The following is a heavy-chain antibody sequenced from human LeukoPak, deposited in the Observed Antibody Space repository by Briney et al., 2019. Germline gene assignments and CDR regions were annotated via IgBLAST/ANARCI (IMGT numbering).Heavy chain of an antibody. CDR3: ARMLDWNGARKIGMDV. Sequence: ASMKVSCQASGYTFSAYSMYWVRQAPGQGLEWMGWINPNSGGTNYVQKFQGRVTMTRDTSINTAYMELSRLTSDDTAVYYCARMLDWNGARKIGMDVGGQGTTVTVFS. CDR2: INPNSGGT. CDR1: GYTFSAYS. D-gene: IGHD3-3*01. V-gene: IGHV1-2*02. J-gene: IGHJ6*02.